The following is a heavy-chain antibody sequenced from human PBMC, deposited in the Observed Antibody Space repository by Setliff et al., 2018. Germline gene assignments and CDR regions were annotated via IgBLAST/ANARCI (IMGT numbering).Heavy chain of an antibody. CDR3: AGGRRYDYGWDFDY. CDR2: IYYSGST. V-gene: IGHV4-39*07. Sequence: SETLSLTCTVSGGSISSSSYYWGWIRQPPGKGLEWIGNIYYSGSTYYNPSLKSRVTISVDTSKNQFSLKLTSVTAADTAVYYCAGGRRYDYGWDFDYWGQGTLVTVSS. D-gene: IGHD4-17*01. J-gene: IGHJ4*02. CDR1: GGSISSSSYY.